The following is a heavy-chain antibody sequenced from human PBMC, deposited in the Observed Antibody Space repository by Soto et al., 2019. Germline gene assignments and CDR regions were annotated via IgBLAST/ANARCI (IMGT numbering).Heavy chain of an antibody. D-gene: IGHD6-13*01. CDR1: GGSISSNY. CDR2: VYNSGST. Sequence: SETLSLTCTVSGGSISSNYWTWIRQPPGKGLEWIGYVYNSGSTNYNPSLKSRVAISEDTSKSQFSLKVNSMTAADTAVYYCARYRREAVAGYTLDNWGQGILVTVSS. CDR3: ARYRREAVAGYTLDN. J-gene: IGHJ4*02. V-gene: IGHV4-59*01.